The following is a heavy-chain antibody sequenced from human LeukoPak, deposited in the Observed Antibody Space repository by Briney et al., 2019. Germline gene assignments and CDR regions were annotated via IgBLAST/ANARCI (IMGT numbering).Heavy chain of an antibody. D-gene: IGHD3-22*01. V-gene: IGHV7-4-1*02. CDR2: INTNTGNP. CDR3: ARDLHYYDSSGPAP. Sequence: ASVEVSCKTSGYTFTIYNINWVRQAPGQGLEWMGWINTNTGNPTYAQGFTGRFVFSLDTSVSTAYLQISSLKAEDTAVYYCARDLHYYDSSGPAPWGQGTLVTVSS. CDR1: GYTFTIYN. J-gene: IGHJ5*02.